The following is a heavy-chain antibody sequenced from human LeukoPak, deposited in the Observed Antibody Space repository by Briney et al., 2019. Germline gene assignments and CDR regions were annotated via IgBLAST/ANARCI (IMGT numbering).Heavy chain of an antibody. D-gene: IGHD6-13*01. Sequence: PSETLSLTCAVYGGSFSGYYWSWIRQPPGKGLEWIGEINHSGSTYYNPSLKSRVTISVDTSKNQFSLKLSSVTAADTAVYYCARGQGVAAPIGYWGQGTLVTVSS. CDR3: ARGQGVAAPIGY. CDR1: GGSFSGYY. V-gene: IGHV4-34*01. J-gene: IGHJ4*02. CDR2: INHSGST.